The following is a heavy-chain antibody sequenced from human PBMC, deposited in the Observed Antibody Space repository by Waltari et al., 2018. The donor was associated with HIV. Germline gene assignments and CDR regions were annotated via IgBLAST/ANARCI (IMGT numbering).Heavy chain of an antibody. V-gene: IGHV1-69*01. Sequence: QVQLVQSGAEVKKPGSSVKVSCKASGGTFSSYAISWVRQAPGQGLEWMGGIIPICGTANYAQKFQGRVTITADESTSTAYMELSSLRSEDTAVYYCARVKGSPANSGYEWGDYWGQGTLVTVSS. CDR1: GGTFSSYA. J-gene: IGHJ4*02. CDR3: ARVKGSPANSGYEWGDY. CDR2: IIPICGTA. D-gene: IGHD5-12*01.